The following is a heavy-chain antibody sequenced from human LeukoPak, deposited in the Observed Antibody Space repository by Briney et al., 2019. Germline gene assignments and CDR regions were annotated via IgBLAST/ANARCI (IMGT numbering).Heavy chain of an antibody. CDR2: ISDSGGST. CDR1: GFTFSSYA. D-gene: IGHD6-19*01. J-gene: IGHJ4*02. V-gene: IGHV3-23*01. Sequence: PGGSLRLSCAASGFTFSSYAMRWVRQAPGKGLECVSTISDSGGSTFYADSVKGRFTISRDHSKNTLYLQMNSLRAEDTAVYYCAKDRVAVADYFDSWGQGTLVTVSS. CDR3: AKDRVAVADYFDS.